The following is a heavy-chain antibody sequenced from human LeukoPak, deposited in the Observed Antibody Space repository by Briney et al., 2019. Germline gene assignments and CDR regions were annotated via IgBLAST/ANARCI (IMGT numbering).Heavy chain of an antibody. J-gene: IGHJ4*02. Sequence: RGESLKISCKGSGYSFTSYWIGWVRQMPGKGLEWMGIIYPGDSDTRYSPSFQGQVTISADKSISTAYLQWSSLKASDTAMYYCARRGYCSSTSCPGEADYWGQGTLVTVSS. CDR3: ARRGYCSSTSCPGEADY. CDR1: GYSFTSYW. V-gene: IGHV5-51*01. CDR2: IYPGDSDT. D-gene: IGHD2-2*01.